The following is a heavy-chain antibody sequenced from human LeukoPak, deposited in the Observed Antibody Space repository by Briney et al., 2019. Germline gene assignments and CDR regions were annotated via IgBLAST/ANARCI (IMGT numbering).Heavy chain of an antibody. D-gene: IGHD1-26*01. Sequence: GESLKISCKGSGCSFTTYWIGWVRQLPGKGLDWMGIIYPGDSDVKYSPSFQGQVTISADKSINTAYLQWSSLKASDTATYFCARLVARGSHYDYWGQGTLVTVSS. CDR3: ARLVARGSHYDY. CDR2: IYPGDSDV. J-gene: IGHJ4*02. CDR1: GCSFTTYW. V-gene: IGHV5-51*01.